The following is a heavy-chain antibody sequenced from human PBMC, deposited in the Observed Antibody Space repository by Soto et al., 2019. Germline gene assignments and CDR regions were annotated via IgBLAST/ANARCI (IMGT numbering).Heavy chain of an antibody. CDR2: INTGNGNT. CDR1: GYNFTTYA. V-gene: IGHV1-3*04. CDR3: ARGGSSSDY. D-gene: IGHD6-6*01. Sequence: ASVKVSCKASGYNFTTYAMLWVRQAPGQRLEWMGWINTGNGNTKYSPKFQGRVTITRDTSASTAYMELSSLKSEDTAVYYCARGGSSSDYWGQGTLVTVSS. J-gene: IGHJ4*02.